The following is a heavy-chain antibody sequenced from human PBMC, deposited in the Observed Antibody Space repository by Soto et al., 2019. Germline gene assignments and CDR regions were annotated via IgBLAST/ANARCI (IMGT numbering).Heavy chain of an antibody. CDR2: IYYSGST. V-gene: IGHV4-59*01. D-gene: IGHD5-18*01. CDR3: ARGGGYSYGYNWFDP. Sequence: SETLSLTCTVCGGSISSYYWSWIRQPPGKGLEWIGYIYYSGSTNYNPSLKSRVTISVDTSKNQFSLKLSSVTAADTAVYYCARGGGYSYGYNWFDPWGQGTLVTVSS. CDR1: GGSISSYY. J-gene: IGHJ5*02.